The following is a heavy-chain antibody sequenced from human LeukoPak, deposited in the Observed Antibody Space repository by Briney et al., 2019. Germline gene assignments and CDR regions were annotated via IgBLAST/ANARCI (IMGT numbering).Heavy chain of an antibody. CDR1: GYALTELS. Sequence: GASVKVSCKVSGYALTELSMHWVRRAPGKGLEWMGGFEPEDGETIYAQKFQGRVTMTEDTSTDTAYMELSSLRSEDTAVYYCGTADMVRGVTFDYWGQGTLVTVSS. D-gene: IGHD3-10*01. CDR2: FEPEDGET. J-gene: IGHJ4*02. CDR3: GTADMVRGVTFDY. V-gene: IGHV1-24*01.